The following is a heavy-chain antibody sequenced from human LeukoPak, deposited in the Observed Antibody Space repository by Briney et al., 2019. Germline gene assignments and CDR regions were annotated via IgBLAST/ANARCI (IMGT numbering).Heavy chain of an antibody. D-gene: IGHD3-10*01. CDR2: ISGSGDST. CDR1: RFTFSTYG. Sequence: GGSLRLSCAASRFTFSTYGMSWVRQAPGKGLEWVSSISGSGDSTYYADSVRGRFTISRDNSKNTLYLQMNSLRAEDTAIYYCAKYMFWGAFILDYWGQGTLVTVSS. V-gene: IGHV3-23*01. CDR3: AKYMFWGAFILDY. J-gene: IGHJ4*02.